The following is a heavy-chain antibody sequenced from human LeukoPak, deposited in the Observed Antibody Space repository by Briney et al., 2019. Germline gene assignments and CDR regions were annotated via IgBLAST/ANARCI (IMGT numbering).Heavy chain of an antibody. CDR2: IYHSGST. J-gene: IGHJ4*02. Sequence: SETLSLTCTVSGGSLSSSSYYWGWIRQPPGKGLEWIGSIYHSGSTYYNPSLKSRVTISVDTSKNQFSLKLSSVTAADTAVYYCARDRTSIAAQARPRAQFDYWGQGTLVTVSS. D-gene: IGHD6-6*01. V-gene: IGHV4-39*07. CDR3: ARDRTSIAAQARPRAQFDY. CDR1: GGSLSSSSYY.